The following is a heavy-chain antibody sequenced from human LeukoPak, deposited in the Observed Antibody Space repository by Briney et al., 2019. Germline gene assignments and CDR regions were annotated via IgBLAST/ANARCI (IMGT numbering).Heavy chain of an antibody. CDR3: ARVLGKKQWLVQVFDY. J-gene: IGHJ4*02. D-gene: IGHD6-19*01. V-gene: IGHV1-2*02. Sequence: ASVKVSCKASGYTFTDYYVHWVRQAPGQGLEWMGWINPNSGGTNYAQKFQGTVTMTRDTSISTAYMELSRLRSDDTAVYYCARVLGKKQWLVQVFDYWGQGTLVTVSS. CDR2: INPNSGGT. CDR1: GYTFTDYY.